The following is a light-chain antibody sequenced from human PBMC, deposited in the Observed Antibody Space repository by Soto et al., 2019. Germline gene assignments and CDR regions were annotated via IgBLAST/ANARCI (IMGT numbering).Light chain of an antibody. CDR2: SAS. V-gene: IGKV1-17*01. Sequence: DIQMTQSPSSLSASVGDRVTITCRASQGIGNGLGWYQQKPGKAPKRLFYSASTLHSGVPSRFSGSGSGTEFTLTISSLQPEDFATYYCLQHNNYPFTFGPGTKVDIK. J-gene: IGKJ3*01. CDR3: LQHNNYPFT. CDR1: QGIGNG.